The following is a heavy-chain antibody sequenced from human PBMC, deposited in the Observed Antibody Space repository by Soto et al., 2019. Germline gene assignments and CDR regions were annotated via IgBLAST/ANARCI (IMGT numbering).Heavy chain of an antibody. CDR2: IDWDDDK. Sequence: SGPTREPTQTLTLNCTFSGFSLSTSGMCVSWIRQPPGKALEWLARIDWDDDKYYSTSLKTRLTISKDTSKNQVVLTMTNMDPVDTATYYCARSTSGYYYGMDVWGQGTTVTVSS. J-gene: IGHJ6*02. CDR1: GFSLSTSGMC. CDR3: ARSTSGYYYGMDV. D-gene: IGHD3-10*01. V-gene: IGHV2-70*11.